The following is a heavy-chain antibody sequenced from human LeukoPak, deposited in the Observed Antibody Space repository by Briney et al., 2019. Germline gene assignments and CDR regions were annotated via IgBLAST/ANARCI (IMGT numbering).Heavy chain of an antibody. J-gene: IGHJ4*02. Sequence: PGGSLRLSCAASGFAFSSYEMNWVRQAPGKGLEWISYISGSGSTIYYADSVKGRFTISRDNTKNSLYLQMNSQRAEDTGIYYCARDQASVAGSADYWGQGTLVTVSS. D-gene: IGHD6-19*01. CDR1: GFAFSSYE. CDR2: ISGSGSTI. CDR3: ARDQASVAGSADY. V-gene: IGHV3-48*03.